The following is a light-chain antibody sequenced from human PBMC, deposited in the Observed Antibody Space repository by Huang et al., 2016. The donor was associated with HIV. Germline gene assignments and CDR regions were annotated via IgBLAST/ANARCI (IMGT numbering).Light chain of an antibody. J-gene: IGKJ5*01. V-gene: IGKV1-NL1*01. CDR3: QQYYTTPRDT. CDR1: QDIRSS. Sequence: DIQMTQSPSSLSASVGDRVTITCRGSQDIRSSLAWYQQKPGKAPKLLLFAASRLESGVPSRFSGSGSGTDYTLTISSLQPEDFATYYCQQYYTTPRDTFGQGTRLAIK. CDR2: AAS.